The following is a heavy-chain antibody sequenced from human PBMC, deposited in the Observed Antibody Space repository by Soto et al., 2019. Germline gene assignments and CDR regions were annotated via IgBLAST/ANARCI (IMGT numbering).Heavy chain of an antibody. J-gene: IGHJ4*02. CDR3: VKMRASPGTVAFEV. CDR2: SHHSGNS. V-gene: IGHV4-4*02. CDR1: GTSLSSSNW. D-gene: IGHD6-13*01. Sequence: QVQLQESGPGVVKPSGTLSLTCAVSGTSLSSSNWWTWVRQSTGKGLEWIGESHHSGNSNNNPSLKGRVTVSLDKSKNQFALKVNSVTAADTAVYYCVKMRASPGTVAFEVWGPGIQVTVSS.